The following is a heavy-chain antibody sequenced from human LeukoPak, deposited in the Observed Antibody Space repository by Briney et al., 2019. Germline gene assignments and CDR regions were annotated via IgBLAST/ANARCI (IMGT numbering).Heavy chain of an antibody. CDR1: GFTFSNHY. Sequence: PGGSLRLSCEASGFTFSNHYMGWVRQAPGQGLEWVANIKEDGGEKYYVDSVKGRFTISRDNAKNSLFLLMNSLRAEDTAVYYCARDGPVAGRDFDYWGQGTLVTVSS. CDR2: IKEDGGEK. D-gene: IGHD6-19*01. CDR3: ARDGPVAGRDFDY. V-gene: IGHV3-7*01. J-gene: IGHJ4*02.